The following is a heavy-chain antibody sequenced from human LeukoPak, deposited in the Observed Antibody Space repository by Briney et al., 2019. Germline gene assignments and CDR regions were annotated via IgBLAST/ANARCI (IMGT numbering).Heavy chain of an antibody. J-gene: IGHJ6*02. D-gene: IGHD6-19*01. CDR1: GFTFSDYY. Sequence: GGSLRLSCAASGFTFSDYYMSWIRQAPGKGLEWVSYISSSGSTIYYADSVKGRFTISRDNAKNSPYLQMNSLRAEDTAVYYCARSPGITVAGVTKYYYYYYGMDVWGQGTTVTVSS. V-gene: IGHV3-11*01. CDR3: ARSPGITVAGVTKYYYYYYGMDV. CDR2: ISSSGSTI.